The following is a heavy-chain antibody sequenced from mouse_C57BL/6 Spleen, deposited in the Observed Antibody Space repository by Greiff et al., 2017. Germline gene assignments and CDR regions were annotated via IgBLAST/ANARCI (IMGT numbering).Heavy chain of an antibody. D-gene: IGHD2-10*01. Sequence: EVMLVESGGGLVQPGGSLKLSCAASGFTFSDYGMAWVRQAPRKGPEWVAFISNLAYSIYYADTVTGRFTISRENAKNTLYLEMSSLRSEDTAMYYCARQTLPYYAMDYWGQGTSVTVSS. CDR2: ISNLAYSI. V-gene: IGHV5-15*04. CDR1: GFTFSDYG. J-gene: IGHJ4*01. CDR3: ARQTLPYYAMDY.